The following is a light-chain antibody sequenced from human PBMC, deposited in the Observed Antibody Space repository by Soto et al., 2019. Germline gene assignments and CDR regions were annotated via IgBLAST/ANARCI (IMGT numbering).Light chain of an antibody. V-gene: IGKV3-20*01. J-gene: IGKJ2*01. Sequence: EIVLTQSPGTLSLSPGERATLSCRASQSVTSSFLAWFQQKPGQAPRLLIYGVSSRATGIPDRFSGSGSGTDFTLTISRLEPEDSAVYYCQQYGNSPYAFGQGTKLEIK. CDR2: GVS. CDR1: QSVTSSF. CDR3: QQYGNSPYA.